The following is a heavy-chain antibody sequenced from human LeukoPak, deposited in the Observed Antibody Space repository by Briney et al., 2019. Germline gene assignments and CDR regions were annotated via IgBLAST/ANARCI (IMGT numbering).Heavy chain of an antibody. CDR2: IYSDGTT. CDR1: GFDVSSNY. D-gene: IGHD3-10*01. Sequence: GGSLRVSCAASGFDVSSNYMSWVRQAPGKGLEWDSVIYSDGTTYYADSVKGRFTISRDESKNTLFLQMNSLRVEDTAVYYCTKVKDWYGDGCFDFRGQGALVSVSS. CDR3: TKVKDWYGDGCFDF. V-gene: IGHV3-53*01. J-gene: IGHJ4*02.